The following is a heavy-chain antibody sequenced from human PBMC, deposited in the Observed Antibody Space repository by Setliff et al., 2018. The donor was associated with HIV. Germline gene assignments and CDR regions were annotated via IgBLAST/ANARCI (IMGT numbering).Heavy chain of an antibody. J-gene: IGHJ6*03. V-gene: IGHV4-59*01. CDR2: IYYSGST. CDR3: VRGGGTKYYYYYYMDV. D-gene: IGHD1-7*01. Sequence: SETLSLTCTVAGGSISSYYWSWIRQPPGKGLEWIGYIYYSGSTNYNPSLKSRVTISVDTSKNQFTLKPSSVTAADTAVYYCVRGGGTKYYYYYYMDVWGKGTTVTVSS. CDR1: GGSISSYY.